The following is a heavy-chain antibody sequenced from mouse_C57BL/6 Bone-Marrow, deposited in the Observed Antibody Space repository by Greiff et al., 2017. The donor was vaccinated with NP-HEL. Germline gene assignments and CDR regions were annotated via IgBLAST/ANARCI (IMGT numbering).Heavy chain of an antibody. CDR3: ARRVLRAMDY. J-gene: IGHJ4*01. CDR2: INPYNGGT. Sequence: EVQLQQSGPVLVKPGASVKMSCKASGYTFTDYYMNWVKQSHGKSLEWIGVINPYNGGTSYNQKFKGKATLTVDKSSSTAYMELNSLTSEDSAVYYCARRVLRAMDYWGQGTSVTVSS. V-gene: IGHV1-19*01. D-gene: IGHD1-1*01. CDR1: GYTFTDYY.